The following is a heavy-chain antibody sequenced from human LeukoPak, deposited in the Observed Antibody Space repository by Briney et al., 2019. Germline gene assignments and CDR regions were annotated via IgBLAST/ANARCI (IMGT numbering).Heavy chain of an antibody. Sequence: ASVKVSCKASGGTFTSYGISWVRQAPGQGLEWMGWISAYNGNTNYAQKLQGRVTMTTDTSTSTAYMELRSLRSDDTAVYYCARVSIFGVVIMRGSFDYWGQGTLVTVSS. CDR2: ISAYNGNT. J-gene: IGHJ4*02. D-gene: IGHD3-3*01. CDR1: GGTFTSYG. CDR3: ARVSIFGVVIMRGSFDY. V-gene: IGHV1-18*01.